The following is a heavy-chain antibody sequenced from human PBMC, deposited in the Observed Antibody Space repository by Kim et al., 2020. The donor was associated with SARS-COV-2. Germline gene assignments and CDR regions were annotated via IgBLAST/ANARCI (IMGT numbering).Heavy chain of an antibody. CDR1: GFTFSSYW. V-gene: IGHV3-74*01. CDR3: ARAPYCDYEWYFDL. D-gene: IGHD4-17*01. Sequence: GGSLRLSCAASGFTFSSYWMHWVRQAPGKGLVWVSRINSDGSSTSYADSVKGRFTISRDNAKNTLYLQMNSLRAEDTAVYYCARAPYCDYEWYFDLWGRGTLVTVSS. J-gene: IGHJ2*01. CDR2: INSDGSST.